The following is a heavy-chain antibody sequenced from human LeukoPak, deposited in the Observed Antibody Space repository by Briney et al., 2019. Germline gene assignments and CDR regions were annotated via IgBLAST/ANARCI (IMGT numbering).Heavy chain of an antibody. Sequence: GGSLRLSCAASGFTFSSYAMHWVRQAPGKGLEWVAVISYDGSNKYYADSVKGRFTISRDNSKNTLYLQMNSLRAEDTAVYYCARDRTPGTYDFWRFDGMDVWGQGTTVTVSS. CDR3: ARDRTPGTYDFWRFDGMDV. V-gene: IGHV3-30-3*01. J-gene: IGHJ6*02. D-gene: IGHD3-3*01. CDR2: ISYDGSNK. CDR1: GFTFSSYA.